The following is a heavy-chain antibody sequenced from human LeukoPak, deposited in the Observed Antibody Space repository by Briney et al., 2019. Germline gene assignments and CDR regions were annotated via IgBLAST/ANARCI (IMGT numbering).Heavy chain of an antibody. CDR3: TKVARLGWELLSYYFDS. Sequence: SGKSLRLSCAASGFTFSGFGMHWVRQAPGKGLEWVAVTSSDGSKKYYADSVKGRFTISRDNSKSTLYLHMNSLRAEDTAVYYCTKVARLGWELLSYYFDSWGQGTLVTVSS. J-gene: IGHJ4*02. D-gene: IGHD1-26*01. V-gene: IGHV3-30*18. CDR2: TSSDGSKK. CDR1: GFTFSGFG.